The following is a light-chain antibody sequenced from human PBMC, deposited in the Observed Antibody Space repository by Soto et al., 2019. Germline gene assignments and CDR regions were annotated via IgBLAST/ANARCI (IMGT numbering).Light chain of an antibody. CDR3: SSYTSSSTLGV. J-gene: IGLJ1*01. CDR2: DVS. V-gene: IGLV2-14*01. CDR1: SSDVGGYNY. Sequence: SVLTPPASVSGAPGQSITISCTGTSSDVGGYNYVSWYQQHPGKAPKLMIYDVSYRPSGVSNRFSGSKSGNTASLTISGLHAEDEADYYCSSYTSSSTLGVFGTGTKVTVL.